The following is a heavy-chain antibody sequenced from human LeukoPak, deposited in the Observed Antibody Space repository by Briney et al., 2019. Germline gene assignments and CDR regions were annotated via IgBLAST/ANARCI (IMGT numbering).Heavy chain of an antibody. D-gene: IGHD3-10*01. CDR3: ARGLYTYLQNNYYGSGSYSYYFDY. CDR2: IYSGGST. V-gene: IGHV3-66*01. Sequence: GGSLRLSCAASGFTVSSNYMSWVRQAPGKGLEWVSVIYSGGSTYYADSVKGRFTISRDNSKNTLYLQMSSLRAEDTAVYYCARGLYTYLQNNYYGSGSYSYYFDYWGQGTLVTVSS. CDR1: GFTVSSNY. J-gene: IGHJ4*02.